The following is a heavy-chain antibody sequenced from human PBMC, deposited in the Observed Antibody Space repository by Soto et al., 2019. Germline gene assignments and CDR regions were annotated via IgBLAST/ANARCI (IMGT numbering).Heavy chain of an antibody. V-gene: IGHV1-3*01. D-gene: IGHD3-3*01. CDR1: GYTFTSYA. Sequence: GASVKVSCKASGYTFTSYAMHWVRQAPGQRLEWMGWINAGNGNTKYSQKFQGRVTITRNTSTSTANMELSSLRSEDTAVYYCARVRDFWSGYEYYFDYWGQGTLVTVSS. CDR2: INAGNGNT. CDR3: ARVRDFWSGYEYYFDY. J-gene: IGHJ4*02.